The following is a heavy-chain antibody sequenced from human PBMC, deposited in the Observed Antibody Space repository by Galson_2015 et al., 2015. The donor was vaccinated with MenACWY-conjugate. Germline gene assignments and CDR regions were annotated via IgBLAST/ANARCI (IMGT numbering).Heavy chain of an antibody. V-gene: IGHV4-4*09. D-gene: IGHD7-27*01. Sequence: SETLSLTCTVSGASISSHHWSWFRQPPGKGLEWITYIRDTGNLKDNPSLKSRVTMSADKSNNQFSLRLISVTAADTAVYYCARLPTWGSSFGYFDYWGQGIVVAVSS. CDR1: GASISSHH. J-gene: IGHJ4*02. CDR2: IRDTGNL. CDR3: ARLPTWGSSFGYFDY.